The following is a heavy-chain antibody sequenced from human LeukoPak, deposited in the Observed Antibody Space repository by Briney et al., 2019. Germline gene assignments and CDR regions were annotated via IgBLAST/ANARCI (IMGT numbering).Heavy chain of an antibody. CDR3: ATAGMVDTAMVIVDY. D-gene: IGHD5-18*01. J-gene: IGHJ4*02. V-gene: IGHV4-34*01. Sequence: SETLSLTCAVYGGSFSGYYWSWIRQPSGKGLEWIGEINHSGSTNYNPSLKSRVTISVDTSKNQFSLKLSSVTAADTAVYYCATAGMVDTAMVIVDYWGQGTLVTVSS. CDR1: GGSFSGYY. CDR2: INHSGST.